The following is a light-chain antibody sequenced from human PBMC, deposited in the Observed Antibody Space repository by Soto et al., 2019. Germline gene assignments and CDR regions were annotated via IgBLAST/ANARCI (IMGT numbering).Light chain of an antibody. CDR2: AAS. CDR3: QQSYSTPYT. V-gene: IGKV1-39*01. Sequence: DIQMTQSPSSLSASVGDRVTITCRASQNISSYVNWYQHKPGEAPKLLIRAASSLQSGVPSTFSGSGTGTDFTLTVSSLQPEDFATYYCQQSYSTPYTFAQGTKLEIK. CDR1: QNISSY. J-gene: IGKJ2*01.